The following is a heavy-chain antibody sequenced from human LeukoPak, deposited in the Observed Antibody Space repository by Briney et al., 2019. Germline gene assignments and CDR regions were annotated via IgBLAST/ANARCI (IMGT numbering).Heavy chain of an antibody. CDR3: AGGRLTVLSFFDY. CDR1: GGSISSYY. D-gene: IGHD1-1*01. CDR2: IYYSGST. Sequence: SETLSLTCTVSGGSISSYYWSWIRQPPGKGLEWIGYIYYSGSTNYNPSLKSRVTISVDTSKNQFSLKLSSVAAADTAVYYCAGGRLTVLSFFDYWGQGTLVTVSS. V-gene: IGHV4-59*01. J-gene: IGHJ4*02.